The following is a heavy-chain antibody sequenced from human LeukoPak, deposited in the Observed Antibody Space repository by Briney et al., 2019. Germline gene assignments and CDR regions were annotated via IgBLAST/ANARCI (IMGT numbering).Heavy chain of an antibody. V-gene: IGHV1-69*06. CDR2: IIPIFGTA. J-gene: IGHJ5*02. CDR1: GYTFTSYY. CDR3: ARGRPTTSIAAAGVNWFDP. D-gene: IGHD6-13*01. Sequence: SVKVSCKASGYTFTSYYMHWVRQAPGQGLEWMGGIIPIFGTANYAQKFQGRVTITADKSTSTAYMELSSLRSEDTAVYYCARGRPTTSIAAAGVNWFDPWGQGTLVTVSS.